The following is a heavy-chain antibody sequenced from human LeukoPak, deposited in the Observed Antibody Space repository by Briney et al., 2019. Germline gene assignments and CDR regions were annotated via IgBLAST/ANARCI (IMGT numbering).Heavy chain of an antibody. J-gene: IGHJ4*02. CDR3: ARDKGSSGWYYFDY. D-gene: IGHD6-19*01. Sequence: ASVKVSCKASGYTFTGYYMHWVRQAPGQGREWMGRINPNSGDTSYAQKFQGRVTMTRDTSISTAYMELSGLRSDDTAVYYCARDKGSSGWYYFDYWGQGTLVTVS. V-gene: IGHV1-2*06. CDR2: INPNSGDT. CDR1: GYTFTGYY.